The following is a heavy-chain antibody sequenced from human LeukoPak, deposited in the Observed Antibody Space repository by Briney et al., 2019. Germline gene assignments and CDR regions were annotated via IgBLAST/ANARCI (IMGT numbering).Heavy chain of an antibody. Sequence: SETLSLTCAVYGGSFSGYYWSWIRQPPGKGLEWIGEINHSGSTNYNPSLKSRVTISVDTSKNQFSLKLSSVTAADTAVYYCARGAAYSSSCFDYWGQGTLVTVSS. CDR3: ARGAAYSSSCFDY. CDR1: GGSFSGYY. CDR2: INHSGST. J-gene: IGHJ4*02. V-gene: IGHV4-34*01. D-gene: IGHD6-13*01.